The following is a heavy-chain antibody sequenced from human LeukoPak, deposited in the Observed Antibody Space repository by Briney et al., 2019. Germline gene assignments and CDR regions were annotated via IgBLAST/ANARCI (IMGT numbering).Heavy chain of an antibody. CDR1: GFTFSSYA. Sequence: GGSLRLSCVASGFTFSSYAMAWVRQAPGKGLEWVSVINESGGTTYYAAFVKGRFTISRDSSKNTLYLQLCSLRAEDTALYYCAKADSTSLNWFDPWGQGTLVTVSS. D-gene: IGHD3-16*02. J-gene: IGHJ5*02. CDR2: INESGGTT. CDR3: AKADSTSLNWFDP. V-gene: IGHV3-23*01.